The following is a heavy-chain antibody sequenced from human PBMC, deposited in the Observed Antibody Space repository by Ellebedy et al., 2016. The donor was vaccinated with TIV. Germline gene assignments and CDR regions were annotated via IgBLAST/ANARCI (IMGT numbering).Heavy chain of an antibody. CDR3: VREYSSSSGRVFDI. Sequence: GESLKISCAASGFTFNTYWMHWVRQAPGKWLVWVSRVISDGSSTNYADSVKGRFTISRDNAKNTLYLQMNSLRAEDTAVYYCVREYSSSSGRVFDIWGQGTRVTVSS. V-gene: IGHV3-74*01. J-gene: IGHJ3*02. CDR2: VISDGSST. D-gene: IGHD6-6*01. CDR1: GFTFNTYW.